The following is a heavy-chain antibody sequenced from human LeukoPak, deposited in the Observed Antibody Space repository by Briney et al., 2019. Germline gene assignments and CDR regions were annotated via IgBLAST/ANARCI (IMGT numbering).Heavy chain of an antibody. V-gene: IGHV3-23*01. Sequence: GGSLRLSCAASGFTFSSYGMSWVRQAPGKGLEWVSAISGSSGSTYYADSVKGRFTISRGISKNTLFLEMNSLRAEDTAVYFCAKEIQWRTFDCWGQGTLVTVSS. J-gene: IGHJ4*02. D-gene: IGHD5-12*01. CDR1: GFTFSSYG. CDR3: AKEIQWRTFDC. CDR2: ISGSSGST.